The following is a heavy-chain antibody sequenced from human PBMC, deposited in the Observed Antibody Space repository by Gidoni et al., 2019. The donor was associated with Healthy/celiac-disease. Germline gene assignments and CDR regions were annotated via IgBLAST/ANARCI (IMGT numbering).Heavy chain of an antibody. CDR2: IYYSGST. CDR1: GGSISSYY. Sequence: QVQLQESGPGLVQPSETLSLTCTVSGGSISSYYGSWIRQPPGKGLEWIGYIYYSGSTNYNPSLKSRVTISVDTSKNQFSLKLSSVTAADTAVYYCARDLYSSAGGDAFDIWGQGPMVTVSS. V-gene: IGHV4-59*01. J-gene: IGHJ3*02. CDR3: ARDLYSSAGGDAFDI. D-gene: IGHD6-19*01.